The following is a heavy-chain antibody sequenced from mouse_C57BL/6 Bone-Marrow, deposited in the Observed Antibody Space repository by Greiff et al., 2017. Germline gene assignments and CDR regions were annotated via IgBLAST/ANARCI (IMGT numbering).Heavy chain of an antibody. Sequence: EVKLQESGAELVRPGASVKLSCTASGFNIKDYYMHWVKQRPEQGLEWIGRIDPEDGDTEYAPKFQGKATMTADTSSNTAYLQLSSLTSEDTAVYYCRCYYYGSSSFAYWGQGTLVTVSA. CDR1: GFNIKDYY. CDR2: IDPEDGDT. CDR3: RCYYYGSSSFAY. J-gene: IGHJ3*01. V-gene: IGHV14-1*01. D-gene: IGHD1-1*01.